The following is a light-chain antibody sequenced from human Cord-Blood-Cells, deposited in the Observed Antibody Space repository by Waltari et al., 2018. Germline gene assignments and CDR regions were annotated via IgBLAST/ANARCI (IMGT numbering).Light chain of an antibody. CDR1: QGISYY. CDR2: AAS. J-gene: IGKJ1*01. V-gene: IGKV1D-8*01. Sequence: VIWLTQSPSLLSASTGDRVTISWRMSQGISYYLAWYQQKPGKAPELLISAASTLQSGVPSRVSGSGSGTDFTLTISCLQSEDFATYYCQQYYSFPPAFGQGTKVEIK. CDR3: QQYYSFPPA.